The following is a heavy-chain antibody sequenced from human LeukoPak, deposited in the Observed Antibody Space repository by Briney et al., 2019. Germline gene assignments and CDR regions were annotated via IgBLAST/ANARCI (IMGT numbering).Heavy chain of an antibody. D-gene: IGHD6-19*01. CDR3: ARDSRIAVAGTPYYYYYMDV. CDR1: GGSISSGSYY. J-gene: IGHJ6*03. V-gene: IGHV4-61*02. CDR2: IYTSGST. Sequence: SETLSLTCTVSGGSISSGSYYWSWIRQPAGKGLEWIGRIYTSGSTNYNPSLKSRVTISVDTSKNQFSLKLSSVTAADTAVYYCARDSRIAVAGTPYYYYYMDVWGKGTTVTISS.